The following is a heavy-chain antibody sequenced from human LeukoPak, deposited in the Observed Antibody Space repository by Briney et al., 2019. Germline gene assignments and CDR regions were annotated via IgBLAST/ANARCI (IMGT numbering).Heavy chain of an antibody. CDR1: GYTFTGYY. Sequence: ASVKVSCKASGYTFTGYYMHWVRQAPGQGLEWMGWINPNSGGTNYAQKLQGRVTMTTDTSTSTAYMELRSLRSDDTAVYYCAREAPRITMVRGVIIPIELDYWGQGTLVTVSS. J-gene: IGHJ4*02. CDR2: INPNSGGT. V-gene: IGHV1-2*02. D-gene: IGHD3-10*01. CDR3: AREAPRITMVRGVIIPIELDY.